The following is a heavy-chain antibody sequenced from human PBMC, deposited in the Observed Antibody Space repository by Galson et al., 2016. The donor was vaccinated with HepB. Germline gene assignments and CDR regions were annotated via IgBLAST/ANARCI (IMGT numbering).Heavy chain of an antibody. CDR3: AKGDKVTGWDN. Sequence: SLRLSCAASGLTFSSCAMYWVRQAPGKGLEWVAAVSGSGTNTYHANSVTGRFTVSRKNSKNTLYLQMHSLRAEDTAAYYCAKGDKVTGWDNWGQGTLVAVSS. CDR1: GLTFSSCA. J-gene: IGHJ4*02. V-gene: IGHV3-23*01. D-gene: IGHD6-19*01. CDR2: VSGSGTNT.